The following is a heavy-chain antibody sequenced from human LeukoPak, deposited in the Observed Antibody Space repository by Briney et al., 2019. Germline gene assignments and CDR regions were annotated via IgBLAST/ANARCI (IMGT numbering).Heavy chain of an antibody. CDR2: ISYDGDNK. V-gene: IGHV3-30*04. D-gene: IGHD5-18*01. CDR3: AKDRLTGLGYGPAFDY. Sequence: GGSLRLSCAASGFTFSSYAMHWVRQAPGKGLEWVAVISYDGDNKYYADSVKGRFTISRDSSKNTLYLQMNSLRAEDTAVYYCAKDRLTGLGYGPAFDYWGQGTLVTVSS. J-gene: IGHJ4*02. CDR1: GFTFSSYA.